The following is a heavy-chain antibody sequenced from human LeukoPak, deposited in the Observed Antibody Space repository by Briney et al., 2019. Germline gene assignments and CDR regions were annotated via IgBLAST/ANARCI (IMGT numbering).Heavy chain of an antibody. Sequence: GGSLRLSCAASGFTFSSYWMHWVRQAPGKGLVWVSRINSDGRSASYADSVKGRFTISRDNAKNTLYLQMNSLRAEDTAMYYCARDLCSGGNCYSDWDYWGQGTLVTVSS. J-gene: IGHJ4*02. CDR2: INSDGRSA. CDR3: ARDLCSGGNCYSDWDY. D-gene: IGHD2-15*01. CDR1: GFTFSSYW. V-gene: IGHV3-74*01.